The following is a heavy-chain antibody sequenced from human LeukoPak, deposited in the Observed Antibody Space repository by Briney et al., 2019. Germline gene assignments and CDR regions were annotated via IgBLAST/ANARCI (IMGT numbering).Heavy chain of an antibody. CDR2: ISGSGSST. CDR3: AKSHRGASSWYMIDY. CDR1: GFTFSSYA. J-gene: IGHJ4*02. D-gene: IGHD6-13*01. Sequence: GGSLRLSCAASGFTFSSYAMSWVRQAPGKGLEWVSAISGSGSSTYYADSVKGRFTISRDNSKNTLYLQMNSLRAEDTAVYYCAKSHRGASSWYMIDYWGQGTLVTVSS. V-gene: IGHV3-23*01.